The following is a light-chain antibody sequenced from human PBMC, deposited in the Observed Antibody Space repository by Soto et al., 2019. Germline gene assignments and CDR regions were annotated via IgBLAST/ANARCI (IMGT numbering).Light chain of an antibody. CDR2: GAS. CDR3: QQDYNLPIT. Sequence: IGMTQSPATLSWTPWARAPLSCRASQSVSSNLAWYQQKPGQAPRLLIYGASTRATGIPARFSGSGSGTEFTLTISSLQPEDFAVYYCQQDYNLPITFGQGTRLEIK. J-gene: IGKJ5*01. V-gene: IGKV3-15*01. CDR1: QSVSSN.